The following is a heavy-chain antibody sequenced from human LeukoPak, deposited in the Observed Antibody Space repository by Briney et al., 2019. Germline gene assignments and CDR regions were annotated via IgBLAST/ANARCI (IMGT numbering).Heavy chain of an antibody. CDR3: ARHGLVAARHAFDI. V-gene: IGHV4-34*01. D-gene: IGHD6-6*01. J-gene: IGHJ3*02. CDR2: INHNGNT. CDR1: YGSFSGYY. Sequence: SETLSLTFTVFYGSFSGYYWTWIRQPPGKGLEWIAEINHNGNTNYNPSLKSRVTISVDTSKDQFSLKLSSVTAADTAVYYCARHGLVAARHAFDIWGQGTMVTVSS.